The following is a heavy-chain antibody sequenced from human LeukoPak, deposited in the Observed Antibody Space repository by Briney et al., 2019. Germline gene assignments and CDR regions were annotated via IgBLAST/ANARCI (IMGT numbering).Heavy chain of an antibody. D-gene: IGHD5-12*01. Sequence: GSLRLSCAASGFTFSTYAMSWVRQAPGKGLEWVSAVRGSGSDTYYADSVKGRFTISRDNSKNTLHLQMNSLRAEDTAIYYCAKTSRVNSAYDSPFDYWGQGTLATVSS. CDR2: VRGSGSDT. V-gene: IGHV3-23*01. CDR3: AKTSRVNSAYDSPFDY. CDR1: GFTFSTYA. J-gene: IGHJ4*02.